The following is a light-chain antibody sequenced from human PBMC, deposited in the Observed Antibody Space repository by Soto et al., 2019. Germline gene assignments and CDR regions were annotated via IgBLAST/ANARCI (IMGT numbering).Light chain of an antibody. Sequence: EIVLTQSPATMALSPGERATLSCRASQSVSTYLAWYQQKPGQAPRLLIYDASSRATGIPARFSGSGSGTDFTLAISSLEPEDFAVYYCQQRTKWPPTFGQGTKVEI. CDR1: QSVSTY. CDR3: QQRTKWPPT. CDR2: DAS. V-gene: IGKV3-11*01. J-gene: IGKJ1*01.